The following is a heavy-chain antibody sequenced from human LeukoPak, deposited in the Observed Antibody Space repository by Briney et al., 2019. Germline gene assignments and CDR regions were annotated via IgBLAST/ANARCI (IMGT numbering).Heavy chain of an antibody. J-gene: IGHJ4*02. CDR1: GRTFSTSG. CDR2: IGPTGSDR. D-gene: IGHD1-14*01. V-gene: IGHV3-21*06. Sequence: GGSLRLSCTASGRTFSTSGFNWVRQAPGKGLEWVASIGPTGSDRYHADSIKGRFTISRDNANNFLYLQMNSLRAEDTAVYYCATETNGRHYDYWGQGTLLTVSS. CDR3: ATETNGRHYDY.